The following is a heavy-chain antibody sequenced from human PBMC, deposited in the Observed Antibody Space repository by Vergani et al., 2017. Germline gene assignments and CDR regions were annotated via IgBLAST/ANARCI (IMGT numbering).Heavy chain of an antibody. D-gene: IGHD3-16*02. CDR3: ARASLRALVGYYYYMDV. V-gene: IGHV4-30-2*01. Sequence: QLQLQESGSGLVKPSQTLSLTCAVSGDSITNGGFSWNWIRQPPGKGPEWIGYIFPSGNSDYNLSLKNRVSISLDKSKNQFSLWVNSVTAADTAVYFCARASLRALVGYYYYMDVCGKGKTVVVSS. CDR1: GDSITNGGFS. CDR2: IFPSGNS. J-gene: IGHJ6*03.